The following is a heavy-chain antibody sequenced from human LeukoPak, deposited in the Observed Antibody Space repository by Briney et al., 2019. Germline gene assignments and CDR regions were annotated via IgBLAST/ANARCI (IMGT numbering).Heavy chain of an antibody. CDR3: VREVQGIAVAGRWGNAFDI. J-gene: IGHJ3*02. CDR2: INPNSGGT. V-gene: IGHV1-2*02. D-gene: IGHD6-19*01. Sequence: ASVKVSCKASGYTFTGYYMHWVRQAPGQGLEWMGWINPNSGGTNYAQKFQGRVTMTRDTSISTAYMELSRLRSDDTAVYYCVREVQGIAVAGRWGNAFDIWGQGTMATVSS. CDR1: GYTFTGYY.